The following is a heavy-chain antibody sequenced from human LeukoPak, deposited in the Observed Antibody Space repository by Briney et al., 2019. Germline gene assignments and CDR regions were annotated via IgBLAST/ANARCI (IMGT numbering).Heavy chain of an antibody. CDR1: GYTFTSYY. CDR3: ARSPSIAVAGAGGLNDY. Sequence: ASVKVSCKASGYTFTSYYMHWVRQAPGQGLEWMGWINPNSGGTNYAQKFQGRVTMTRDTSISTAYMELSRLRSGDTAVYYCARSPSIAVAGAGGLNDYWGQGTLVTVSS. V-gene: IGHV1-2*02. CDR2: INPNSGGT. J-gene: IGHJ4*02. D-gene: IGHD6-19*01.